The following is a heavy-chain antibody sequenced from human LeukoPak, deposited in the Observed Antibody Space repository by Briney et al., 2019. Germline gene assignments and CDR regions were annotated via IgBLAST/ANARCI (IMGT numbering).Heavy chain of an antibody. Sequence: GESLKISCKGSGYSITSYWIGWVRQMPGKGLEWMGIIYPGDSDTRYSPPFQGQATISVDKSIRTAYLQWSSLKASETDMYYCARSRGMACQNGMDVWGQGTPVTVSS. CDR3: ARSRGMACQNGMDV. V-gene: IGHV5-51*01. D-gene: IGHD3-10*01. CDR1: GYSITSYW. CDR2: IYPGDSDT. J-gene: IGHJ6*02.